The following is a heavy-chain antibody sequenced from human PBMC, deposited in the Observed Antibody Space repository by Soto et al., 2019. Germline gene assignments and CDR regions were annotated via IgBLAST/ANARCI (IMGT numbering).Heavy chain of an antibody. CDR2: IIPVFGTA. J-gene: IGHJ6*01. CDR3: ILDCTSMSCYGYLGVDV. CDR1: GGTFSSFL. V-gene: IGHV1-69*01. Sequence: QVQLVQSGAEVKTPGSSVKVSCKASGGTFSSFLMGWVRQAPGQGLEWMGGIIPVFGTATYAQKFQGRVTITADDSTSTVYMELSGLKSEDTDVYYCILDCTSMSCYGYLGVDVW. D-gene: IGHD2-2*01.